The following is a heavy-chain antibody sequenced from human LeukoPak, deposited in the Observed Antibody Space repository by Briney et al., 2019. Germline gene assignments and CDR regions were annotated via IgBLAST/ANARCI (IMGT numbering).Heavy chain of an antibody. J-gene: IGHJ4*02. CDR3: ARGEAGSVQWLEEGGFYFDY. CDR1: GLTFSSYS. Sequence: HPGGSLRLSCAASGLTFSSYSMNWVRQAPGKGLEWVSYISNSGSMIYYADSVKGRFTLSRDNAKNSLYLQMNSLRAEDTAVYYCARGEAGSVQWLEEGGFYFDYWGQGTLVTVSS. CDR2: ISNSGSMI. D-gene: IGHD6-19*01. V-gene: IGHV3-48*01.